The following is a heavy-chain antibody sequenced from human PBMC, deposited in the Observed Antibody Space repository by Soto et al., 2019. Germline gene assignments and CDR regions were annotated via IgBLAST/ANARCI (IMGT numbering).Heavy chain of an antibody. Sequence: ASVKVSCKASGYTFTSYAMHWVRQAPGQRLEWMGWINAGNGNTKYSQKFQGRVTITRDTSASTAYMELSSLRSEDTAVYYCARGPFNAANHSSSWSAIDYWGQGTLVTVSS. V-gene: IGHV1-3*01. CDR1: GYTFTSYA. D-gene: IGHD6-13*01. J-gene: IGHJ4*02. CDR2: INAGNGNT. CDR3: ARGPFNAANHSSSWSAIDY.